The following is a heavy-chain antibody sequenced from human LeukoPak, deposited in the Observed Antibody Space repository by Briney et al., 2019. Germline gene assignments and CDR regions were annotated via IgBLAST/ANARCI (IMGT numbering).Heavy chain of an antibody. CDR2: MNPNSGNT. Sequence: ASVKVSCKASGGTFSSYDINWVRQATGQGLEWMGWMNPNSGNTGYAQKFQGRVTITRNTSISTAYMELSSLRSEDTAVYYCARGGIADGDAFDIWGQGTMVTVSS. V-gene: IGHV1-8*03. CDR3: ARGGIADGDAFDI. D-gene: IGHD2-21*01. J-gene: IGHJ3*02. CDR1: GGTFSSYD.